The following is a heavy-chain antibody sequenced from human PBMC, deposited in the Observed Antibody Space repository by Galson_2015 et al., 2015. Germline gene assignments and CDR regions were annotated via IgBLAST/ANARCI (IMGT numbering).Heavy chain of an antibody. CDR2: ISWHSGNI. J-gene: IGHJ4*02. Sequence: SLRLSCAASGFTFDDYAMHWVRQAPGRGLEWVSGISWHSGNIANADSVKGRFTISRDNAKRSLYLQMNSLRTEDTALYYCAKARGSSSGRGIDFWGQGTLVTVSS. CDR1: GFTFDDYA. V-gene: IGHV3-9*01. CDR3: AKARGSSSGRGIDF. D-gene: IGHD3-16*01.